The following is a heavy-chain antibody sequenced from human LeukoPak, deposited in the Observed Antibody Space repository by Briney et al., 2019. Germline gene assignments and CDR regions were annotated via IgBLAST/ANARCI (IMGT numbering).Heavy chain of an antibody. D-gene: IGHD2-15*01. J-gene: IGHJ6*02. V-gene: IGHV3-30-3*02. Sequence: GGSLRLSCAASGFTLSSYAMHWVRQAPGKGLEWVAVISYDGSNKYYADSVKGRFTISRDNSKNTLYLQMNSLRAEDTAVYYCAKMWWELYYYYGMDAWGQGTTVTVSS. CDR1: GFTLSSYA. CDR2: ISYDGSNK. CDR3: AKMWWELYYYYGMDA.